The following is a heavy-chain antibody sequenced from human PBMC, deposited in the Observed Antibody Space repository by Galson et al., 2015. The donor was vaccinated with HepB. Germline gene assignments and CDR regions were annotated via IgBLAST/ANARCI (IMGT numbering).Heavy chain of an antibody. Sequence: QSGAEVKQPGESLRISCKGSEYNFASYWISWVRQMPGKGLEWMAMIDPKNSYTHYSPSFQGHVTLSVDKSITTAYLQLSSLKASDTAIYYCAGHGDFLNWCDSLGHGTLLTVSS. CDR2: IDPKNSYT. CDR1: EYNFASYW. V-gene: IGHV5-10-1*01. D-gene: IGHD3-10*01. CDR3: AGHGDFLNWCDS. J-gene: IGHJ5*01.